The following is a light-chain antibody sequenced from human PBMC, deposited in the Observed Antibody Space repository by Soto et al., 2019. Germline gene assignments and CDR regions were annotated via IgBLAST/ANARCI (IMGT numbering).Light chain of an antibody. Sequence: EVVMTQSPATLSVSPGERATLSCRASQTVRDNLGWYQQKPGQPPRLLIYGATTRATGTPDRFSGTGSGTDFTLTISRLEPEDFAVYYCQHFGDSPITFGQGTRLEIK. J-gene: IGKJ5*01. CDR2: GAT. CDR1: QTVRDN. V-gene: IGKV3D-15*01. CDR3: QHFGDSPIT.